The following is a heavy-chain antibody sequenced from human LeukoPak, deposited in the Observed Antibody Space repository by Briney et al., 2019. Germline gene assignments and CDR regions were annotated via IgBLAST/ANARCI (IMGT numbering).Heavy chain of an antibody. J-gene: IGHJ4*02. Sequence: GGSLRLSCAASGFTFDDYAMHWVRQAPGKGLEWVSGISWNSGSIGYADSVKGRFTISRDNAKNSLYLQMNSLRAEDTALYYCGNVVPAAPLADYWGQGTLVTVSS. CDR2: ISWNSGSI. D-gene: IGHD2-2*01. CDR1: GFTFDDYA. CDR3: GNVVPAAPLADY. V-gene: IGHV3-9*01.